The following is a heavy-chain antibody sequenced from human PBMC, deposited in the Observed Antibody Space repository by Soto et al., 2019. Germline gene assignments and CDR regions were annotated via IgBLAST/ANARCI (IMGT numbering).Heavy chain of an antibody. CDR3: ATMKGGYQSYYYGMDV. CDR2: ILPIFGTA. V-gene: IGHV1-69*12. D-gene: IGHD3-16*02. CDR1: GGTFTSYA. Sequence: QVQLVQSGAEGKKPGSSVKVSCKASGGTFTSYAISWVRQAPGQGLEGVGGILPIFGTADYAQKFQGRVTITAADSTSTSYMELSSLRSEDTAVYYCATMKGGYQSYYYGMDVWGQGTTVTVSS. J-gene: IGHJ6*02.